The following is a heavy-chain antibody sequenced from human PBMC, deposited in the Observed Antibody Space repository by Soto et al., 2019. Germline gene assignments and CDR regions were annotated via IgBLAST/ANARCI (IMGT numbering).Heavy chain of an antibody. Sequence: PGGSLRLSCVASGFRFSRSAMGWIRQPPGRGLDWVSAISGTGGNTYFADSVEGRFVISRDNSKNTLYLQMNSLRAEDTAVYYCAKDPGGLRLYYFDYWGQGTLVTVSS. CDR2: ISGTGGNT. D-gene: IGHD5-12*01. CDR3: AKDPGGLRLYYFDY. CDR1: GFRFSRSA. J-gene: IGHJ4*02. V-gene: IGHV3-23*01.